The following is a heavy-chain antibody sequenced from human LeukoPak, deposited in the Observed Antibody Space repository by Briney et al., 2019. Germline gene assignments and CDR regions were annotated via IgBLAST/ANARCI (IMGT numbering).Heavy chain of an antibody. CDR1: GYSFTNYW. J-gene: IGHJ4*02. V-gene: IGHV1-18*04. Sequence: GESLKISCKGSGYSFTNYWISWVRQAPGQGLEWMGWISAYNGNTNYAQKLQGRVTMTTDTSTSTAYMELRSLRSDDTAVYYCAREGYCSGGSCRKDFDYWGQGTLVTVSS. D-gene: IGHD2-15*01. CDR3: AREGYCSGGSCRKDFDY. CDR2: ISAYNGNT.